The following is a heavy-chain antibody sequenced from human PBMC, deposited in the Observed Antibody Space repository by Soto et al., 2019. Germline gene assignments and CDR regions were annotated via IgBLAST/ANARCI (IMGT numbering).Heavy chain of an antibody. D-gene: IGHD3-3*01. CDR2: ISYSGSA. Sequence: SETLSLTCTVSGGSVSSGSYYWTWIRQPPGKGLEWIGYISYSGSANYNPPLKIRVTISADTSKNQFSLKLNAVTAADTEVYYCARGRGYYASTNYDYWGQGTLVTVSS. CDR1: GGSVSSGSYY. CDR3: ARGRGYYASTNYDY. V-gene: IGHV4-61*01. J-gene: IGHJ4*02.